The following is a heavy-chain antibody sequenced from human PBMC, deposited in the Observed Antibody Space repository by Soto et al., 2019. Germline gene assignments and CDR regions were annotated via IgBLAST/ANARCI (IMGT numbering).Heavy chain of an antibody. CDR3: ARSWYYYDSWFDP. CDR2: IYYSGST. Sequence: PSETLSLTCTVSGGSISSSSYYWGWIRQPPGKGLEWIGSIYYSGSTYYNPSLKSRVTISVDTSKNQFSLKLSSVTAADTAVYYCARSWYYYDSWFDPWGQGTLVTVSS. J-gene: IGHJ5*02. V-gene: IGHV4-39*01. D-gene: IGHD3-22*01. CDR1: GGSISSSSYY.